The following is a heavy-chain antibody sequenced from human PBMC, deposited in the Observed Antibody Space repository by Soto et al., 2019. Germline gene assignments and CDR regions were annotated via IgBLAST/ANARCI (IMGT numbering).Heavy chain of an antibody. J-gene: IGHJ4*02. CDR1: GFTFSRHW. CDR3: ARADYAVNIDY. D-gene: IGHD4-17*01. Sequence: GGSLRLSCAASGFTFSRHWMHWVRQTPEKGLVWVSRINSDGSSTNYADSVKGRFTISRDNAKNTLYLQMNSLRAEDTAVYYCARADYAVNIDYWGRGTLVTVPQ. CDR2: INSDGSST. V-gene: IGHV3-74*01.